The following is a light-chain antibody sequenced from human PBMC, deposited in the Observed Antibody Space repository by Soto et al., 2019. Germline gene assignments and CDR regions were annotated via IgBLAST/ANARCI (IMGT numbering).Light chain of an antibody. J-gene: IGKJ2*01. Sequence: DIQMTQSPSTLSASIGDRVTITCRASQSISSWLAWYQQKPGKAPKLLIYDASSLESGVPARFSGSGSGTEFTLTISSLQSDDLATYYCQQYYSYTYTFGQGTKLEIK. V-gene: IGKV1-5*01. CDR2: DAS. CDR1: QSISSW. CDR3: QQYYSYTYT.